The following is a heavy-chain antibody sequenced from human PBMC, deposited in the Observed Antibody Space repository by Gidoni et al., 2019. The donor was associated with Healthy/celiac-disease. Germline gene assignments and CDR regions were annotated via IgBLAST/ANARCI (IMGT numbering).Heavy chain of an antibody. Sequence: QLQLQQWGAGLLKPSETLSLTCAVYGGSFSGYYWSWIRQPPGKGLEWIGEIKHSGSTNYNPSLKSRVTISVDTSKNQFSLKLSSVTAADTAVYYCARGRRITMVRGAIYYYYMDVWGKGTTVTVSS. CDR2: IKHSGST. J-gene: IGHJ6*03. CDR3: ARGRRITMVRGAIYYYYMDV. D-gene: IGHD3-10*01. V-gene: IGHV4-34*01. CDR1: GGSFSGYY.